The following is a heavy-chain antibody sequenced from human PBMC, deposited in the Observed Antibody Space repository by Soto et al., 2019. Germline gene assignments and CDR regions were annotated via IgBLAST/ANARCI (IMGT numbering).Heavy chain of an antibody. V-gene: IGHV4-59*01. CDR3: ARVVAATYYYYYYMDV. D-gene: IGHD2-15*01. CDR1: GGSISSYY. CDR2: IYYSGST. Sequence: SETLSLTCTVSGGSISSYYWSWIRQPPGKGLEWIGYIYYSGSTNYNPSLKSRVTISVDTSKNQFSLKLSSVTAADTAVYYCARVVAATYYYYYYMDVWGKGTTVTVSS. J-gene: IGHJ6*03.